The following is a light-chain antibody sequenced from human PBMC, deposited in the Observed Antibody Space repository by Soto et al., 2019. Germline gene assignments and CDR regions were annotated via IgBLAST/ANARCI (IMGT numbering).Light chain of an antibody. V-gene: IGKV3-20*01. Sequence: EIVLTQSPGTLSLSPGERATLSCRASQNIRSNHLAWYQQRPGQAPRLLIFAASGRPTAIPDRFSGSGSGSDFTLSISRLEPEDFAMYYCQHYNSYPFTFGPGTKVDLK. CDR3: QHYNSYPFT. CDR1: QNIRSNH. CDR2: AAS. J-gene: IGKJ3*01.